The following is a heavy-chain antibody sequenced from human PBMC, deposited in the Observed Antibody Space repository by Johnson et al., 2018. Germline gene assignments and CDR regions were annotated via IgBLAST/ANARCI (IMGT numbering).Heavy chain of an antibody. CDR3: ARDPPLSSDGSVPNYMDV. Sequence: QVQLVESGGGVVQPGRSLGLSCAASRFTFSSYAMHWVRQAPGKGLEWVALISYDGSTKYNADSAKGRFTISRDNSKHTLYLQMNSRGAADTAVYYCARDPPLSSDGSVPNYMDVWGKGTTVTVSS. J-gene: IGHJ6*03. D-gene: IGHD3-10*01. CDR2: ISYDGSTK. CDR1: RFTFSSYA. V-gene: IGHV3-30-3*01.